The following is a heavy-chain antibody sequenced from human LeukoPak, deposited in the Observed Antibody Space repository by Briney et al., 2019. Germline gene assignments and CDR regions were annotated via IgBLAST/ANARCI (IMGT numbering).Heavy chain of an antibody. J-gene: IGHJ5*02. CDR2: ISGSGGST. CDR3: AREGLGIAVAGRGNWFDP. D-gene: IGHD6-19*01. V-gene: IGHV3-23*01. Sequence: GGSLRLSCAASGFTFTNYPMIWVRQAPGRGLTWVSGISGSGGSTYYADSVKGRFPTSRDNSKNTLYLQMNSLRAEDTAVYYCAREGLGIAVAGRGNWFDPWGQGTLVTVSS. CDR1: GFTFTNYP.